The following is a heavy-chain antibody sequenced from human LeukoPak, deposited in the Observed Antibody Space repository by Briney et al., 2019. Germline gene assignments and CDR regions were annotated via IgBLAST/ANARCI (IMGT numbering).Heavy chain of an antibody. CDR1: GFPFSSYA. D-gene: IGHD6-13*01. Sequence: PGGSLRLSCSASGFPFSSYAMHWVRQAPGKGLEYVSAISGNGGSTYYADSVKGRFTISRDNSKNTLYLQMSSLRAEDTAIYHCVKDLYKGDSSSWYYFDYWGQGTLVTVSS. CDR3: VKDLYKGDSSSWYYFDY. CDR2: ISGNGGST. J-gene: IGHJ4*02. V-gene: IGHV3-64D*06.